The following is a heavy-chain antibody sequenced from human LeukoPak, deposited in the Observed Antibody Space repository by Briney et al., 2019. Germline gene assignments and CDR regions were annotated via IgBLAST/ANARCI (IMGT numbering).Heavy chain of an antibody. CDR2: ISSSSSYI. D-gene: IGHD3-10*01. Sequence: PGGSLRLSCAASGFTFSSYSMNWVRQAPGKGPEWVSSISSSSSYIYYADSVKGRFTISRDNAKNSLYLQMNSLRAEDTAVYYCARDLLTLGKPKFDYWGQGTLVTVSS. V-gene: IGHV3-21*01. J-gene: IGHJ4*02. CDR3: ARDLLTLGKPKFDY. CDR1: GFTFSSYS.